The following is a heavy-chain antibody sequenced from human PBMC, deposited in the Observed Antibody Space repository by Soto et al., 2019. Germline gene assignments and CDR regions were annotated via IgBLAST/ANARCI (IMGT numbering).Heavy chain of an antibody. V-gene: IGHV5-51*01. CDR3: ARSALSAGATPFDY. D-gene: IGHD1-26*01. CDR1: GYSFTSYW. J-gene: IGHJ4*02. Sequence: GESPKIPCKGSGYSFTSYWNGLVRQMPGKGLEWMGIIYPGDSDTRYSRSFQGQVTISADKSISTAYLQWSSLKASDTAMYYCARSALSAGATPFDYWGQGTLVTVSS. CDR2: IYPGDSDT.